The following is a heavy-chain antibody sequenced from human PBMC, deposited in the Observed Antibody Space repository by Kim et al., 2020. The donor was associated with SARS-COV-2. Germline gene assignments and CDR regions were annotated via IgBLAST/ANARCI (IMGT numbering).Heavy chain of an antibody. CDR3: ARVEWGSIWLIED. J-gene: IGHJ4*02. D-gene: IGHD6-13*01. Sequence: NHATKFQSRVTMRRDTSISTAYMELSRLGSDDTAVYYCARVEWGSIWLIEDWGQGTLVTVSS. V-gene: IGHV1-2*02.